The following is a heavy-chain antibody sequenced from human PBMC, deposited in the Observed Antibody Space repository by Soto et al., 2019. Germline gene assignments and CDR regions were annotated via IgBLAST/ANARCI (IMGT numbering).Heavy chain of an antibody. V-gene: IGHV1-69*02. CDR2: IIPILGIA. D-gene: IGHD3-22*01. CDR3: AAWDYYDSSGIDY. J-gene: IGHJ4*02. Sequence: SVKVSCKASGGTFSSYTISWVRQAPGQGLEWMGRIIPILGIANYAQKFQGRVTITADKSTSTAYMELSSLRSEDTAVYYCAAWDYYDSSGIDYWGQGTLVTVSS. CDR1: GGTFSSYT.